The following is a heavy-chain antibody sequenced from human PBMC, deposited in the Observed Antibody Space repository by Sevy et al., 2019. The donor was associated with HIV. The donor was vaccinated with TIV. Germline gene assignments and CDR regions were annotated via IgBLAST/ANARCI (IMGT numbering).Heavy chain of an antibody. V-gene: IGHV1-69*13. CDR1: GGTFSSYA. CDR3: ARVYAQDDFWRGYYGGYYYYMDV. D-gene: IGHD3-3*01. Sequence: ASVKVSCKASGGTFSSYAISWVRQAPGQGLEWMGGIIPIFGTANYAQKFQGRVTITADESTRKAYMELCSLGSEDTAVYYCARVYAQDDFWRGYYGGYYYYMDVWGKGTTVTVSS. J-gene: IGHJ6*03. CDR2: IIPIFGTA.